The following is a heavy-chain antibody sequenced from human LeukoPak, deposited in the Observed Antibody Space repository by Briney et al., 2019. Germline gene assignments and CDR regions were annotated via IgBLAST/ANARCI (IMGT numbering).Heavy chain of an antibody. Sequence: ASVKVSCRVSGYTLTELSMHWVRQAPGKGLEWMGGFDPEDGETIYAQKFQGRVTMTEDTSTDTAYMELSSLRSEDTAVYYCATDTARPYYYDSSGPSSYWYFVLRGRGTLVTVSS. CDR2: FDPEDGET. J-gene: IGHJ2*01. CDR1: GYTLTELS. D-gene: IGHD3-22*01. V-gene: IGHV1-24*01. CDR3: ATDTARPYYYDSSGPSSYWYFVL.